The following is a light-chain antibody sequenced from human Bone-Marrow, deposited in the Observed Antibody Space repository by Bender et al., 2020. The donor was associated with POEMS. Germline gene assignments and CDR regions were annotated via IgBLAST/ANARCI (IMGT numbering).Light chain of an antibody. Sequence: QSALTQPPSASGSPGQSVTLSCTGTSSDVGGYNFVSWYQQHPGKAPKLMISEVNKRPSGVPDRFSGSKSGKTASLTIFGLRAEDEADYYCCLYVDTFYVFGTGTKVTVL. J-gene: IGLJ1*01. V-gene: IGLV2-8*01. CDR3: CLYVDTFYV. CDR1: SSDVGGYNF. CDR2: EVN.